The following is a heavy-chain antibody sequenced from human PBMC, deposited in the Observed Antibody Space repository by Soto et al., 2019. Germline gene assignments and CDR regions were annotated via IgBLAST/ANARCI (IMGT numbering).Heavy chain of an antibody. J-gene: IGHJ6*02. V-gene: IGHV3-21*01. CDR1: GFTFSSYS. CDR3: ARDTHLTPDFWSGYYLWAADDYYYGMDV. Sequence: EVQLVESGGGLVKPGGSLRLSCAASGFTFSSYSMNWFRQAPGKGLEWVSSISSSSSYIYYADSVKGRFTISRDNAKNSLSLQMNSLRAEDTAVYYCARDTHLTPDFWSGYYLWAADDYYYGMDVWGQGTTVTVSS. D-gene: IGHD3-3*01. CDR2: ISSSSSYI.